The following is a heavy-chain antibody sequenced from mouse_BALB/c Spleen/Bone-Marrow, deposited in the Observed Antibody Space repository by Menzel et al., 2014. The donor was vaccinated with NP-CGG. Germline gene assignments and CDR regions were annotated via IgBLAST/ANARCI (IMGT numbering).Heavy chain of an antibody. D-gene: IGHD1-1*01. Sequence: QVQLQQSGPGLVQPSQSLSITCTVSGFSLTSYGVHWVRQSPGKGLEWLGVIWSGGSTDYNSAFISRLSISKDNSKSQVFFKINSLQANDTAIYYCAGNYSGSSYYAMDYWGQGTSVTVSS. CDR1: GFSLTSYG. V-gene: IGHV2-2*02. CDR2: IWSGGST. CDR3: AGNYSGSSYYAMDY. J-gene: IGHJ4*01.